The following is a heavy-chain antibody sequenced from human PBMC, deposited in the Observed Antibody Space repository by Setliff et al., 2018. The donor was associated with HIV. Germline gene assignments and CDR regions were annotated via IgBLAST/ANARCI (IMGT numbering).Heavy chain of an antibody. J-gene: IGHJ4*02. CDR3: ARQRGLRGYYGSNSLYYFDY. D-gene: IGHD3-10*01. CDR2: INHSGST. V-gene: IGHV4-34*01. Sequence: PSETLSLTCAVFGGSFTDIGGSFTDYYWIWIRQPPGKGLEWIGEINHSGSTHYNPSLKSRFTISVDTSKNQFSLNLSPVTAADTAVYYCARQRGLRGYYGSNSLYYFDYWGQGILVTVSS. CDR1: GGSFTDIGGSFTDYY.